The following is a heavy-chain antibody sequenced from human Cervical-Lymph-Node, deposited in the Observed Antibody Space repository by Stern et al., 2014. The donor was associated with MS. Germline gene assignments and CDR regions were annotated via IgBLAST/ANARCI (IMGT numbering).Heavy chain of an antibody. CDR3: ARDKGIITAAGYYLDY. J-gene: IGHJ4*02. Sequence: QVQLVQSGDEGKEPGASVKVSCKASGYTFTNYDVHWVRQAPGKGLEWMGIKKASGVSTSYAQKFQVRLTMTRDTSTSTDYMELSSLRSEDTAVYFCARDKGIITAAGYYLDYCGQGTLVTVSS. D-gene: IGHD6-13*01. V-gene: IGHV1-46*03. CDR2: KKASGVST. CDR1: GYTFTNYD.